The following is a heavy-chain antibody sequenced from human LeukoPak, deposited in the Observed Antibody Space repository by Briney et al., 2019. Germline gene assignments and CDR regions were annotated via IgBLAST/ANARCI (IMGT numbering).Heavy chain of an antibody. CDR3: ARGPDYDFWSGYRDYGMDV. V-gene: IGHV3-11*01. D-gene: IGHD3-3*01. CDR2: ISSSGSTI. CDR1: GFTFSDYY. J-gene: IGHJ6*02. Sequence: GGSPRLSCAAAGFTFSDYYMSWIRQAPGKGLEWVSYISSSGSTIYYADSVKGRFTISRDNAKNSLYLQMNSLRAEDTAVYYCARGPDYDFWSGYRDYGMDVWGQGTTVTVSS.